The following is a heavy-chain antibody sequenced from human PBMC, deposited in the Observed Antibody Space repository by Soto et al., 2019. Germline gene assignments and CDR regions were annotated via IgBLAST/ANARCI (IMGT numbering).Heavy chain of an antibody. D-gene: IGHD3-22*01. Sequence: ASGALSLTCAVSGGSIPSGGFSRSWVRQPPGKGLEWIGYIYHSGSTYYNPSLKSRVTISVDRSKNQFSLKLSSVTAADTAVYYCARLGDYYQTFDYWGHGTLVTVSS. J-gene: IGHJ4*01. CDR1: GGSIPSGGFS. V-gene: IGHV4-30-2*01. CDR2: IYHSGST. CDR3: ARLGDYYQTFDY.